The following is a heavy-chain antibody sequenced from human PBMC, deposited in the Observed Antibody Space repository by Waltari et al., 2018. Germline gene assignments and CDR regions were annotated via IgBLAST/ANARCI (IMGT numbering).Heavy chain of an antibody. CDR1: GGTFSSYA. D-gene: IGHD2-15*01. CDR2: IIPILGIA. CDR3: ARSQDCSGGSCYYYYYMDV. V-gene: IGHV1-69*04. Sequence: QVQLVQSGAEVKKPGSSVKVSCKASGGTFSSYAISWVRQAPGQGLEWMGGIIPILGIANYAQKFQGRVTITADESTSTAYMELSSLRSEDTAVYYCARSQDCSGGSCYYYYYMDVWGKGTTVTVSS. J-gene: IGHJ6*03.